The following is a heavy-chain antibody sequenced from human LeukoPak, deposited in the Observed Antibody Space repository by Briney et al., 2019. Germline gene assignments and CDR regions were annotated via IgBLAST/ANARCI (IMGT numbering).Heavy chain of an antibody. CDR3: ARGSRSYYFDY. V-gene: IGHV4-4*07. CDR2: SLLRGST. J-gene: IGHJ4*02. CDR1: GASISSYY. D-gene: IGHD1-26*01. Sequence: SETLSLTCTVSGASISSYYWSWIRQPAGKGLEWIGRSLLRGSTNYNPSLQSRVTMSIDTSRNQFSLNLSSVTAADTAVYFCARGSRSYYFDYWGQGTLVTVSS.